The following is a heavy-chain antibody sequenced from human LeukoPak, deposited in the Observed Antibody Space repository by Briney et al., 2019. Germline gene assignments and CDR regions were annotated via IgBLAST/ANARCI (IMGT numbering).Heavy chain of an antibody. CDR1: GFTFSSYA. CDR2: IISSGGNT. V-gene: IGHV3-23*01. Sequence: GGSLRLSCAASGFTFSSYAMSWVRQAPGKGLEWVSVIISSGGNTYHADSVKGRFTISRDNSKNTLYLQMNCLRAEDTAVYYCAKNSGEYYVYRYMDDWGKGTTVTVSS. D-gene: IGHD2/OR15-2a*01. J-gene: IGHJ6*03. CDR3: AKNSGEYYVYRYMDD.